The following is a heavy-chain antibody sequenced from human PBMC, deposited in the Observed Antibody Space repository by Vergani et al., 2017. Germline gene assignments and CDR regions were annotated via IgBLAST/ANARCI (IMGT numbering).Heavy chain of an antibody. CDR1: GFSFSTYS. CDR3: VRGGLATIYNWFDP. J-gene: IGHJ5*01. CDR2: ISGPGLST. Sequence: EVQLQESGGGLVKPGGSLRVSCAASGFSFSTYSINWVRQALGKGLEWVSSISGPGLSTYYADSVKGRFSISRDNSKNTVFLQMHSLRADDTAVYYCVRGGLATIYNWFDPWGQGTRVTVSS. V-gene: IGHV3-23*01. D-gene: IGHD5-24*01.